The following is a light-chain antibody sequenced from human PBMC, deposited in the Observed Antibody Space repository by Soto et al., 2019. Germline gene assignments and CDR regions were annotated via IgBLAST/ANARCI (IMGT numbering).Light chain of an antibody. J-gene: IGKJ1*01. V-gene: IGKV3-20*01. Sequence: EIMLTQSPGTLSLSPGEGATLSCRASQSVISSYLAWYQQKPGQAPRLLSYGASSRATGIPDRFSGSGSGTDFSLTISRLEPEDFAVYYCQQYASSPGTFGQGTKVEIK. CDR3: QQYASSPGT. CDR2: GAS. CDR1: QSVISSY.